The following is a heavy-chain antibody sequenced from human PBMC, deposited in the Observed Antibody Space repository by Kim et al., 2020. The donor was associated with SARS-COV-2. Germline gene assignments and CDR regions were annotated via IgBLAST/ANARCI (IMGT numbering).Heavy chain of an antibody. D-gene: IGHD3-10*01. CDR1: GFTFSTYT. CDR2: ISFDGSNN. V-gene: IGHV3-30*04. CDR3: ARPLGDYGSGNFYNY. Sequence: GGSLRLSCAASGFTFSTYTMHWVRQAPGKGLEWVSLISFDGSNNYYTDSVEGRFTISRDNSKNTLYLQMNSLRAEDTAVYYCARPLGDYGSGNFYNYWGQGTLVTVSS. J-gene: IGHJ4*02.